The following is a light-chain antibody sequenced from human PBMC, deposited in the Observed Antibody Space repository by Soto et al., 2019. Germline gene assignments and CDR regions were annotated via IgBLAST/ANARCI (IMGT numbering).Light chain of an antibody. Sequence: EIVLTQSPGTLSLSPGERATLSCRASQSVSSSYLAWYQQKPCQAPRLLIYGASSRATRIPDRFIGSGSGTDFTLTISRLEPEDFAVYYCQQYGSSPYTFGQGTKLEIK. CDR2: GAS. CDR1: QSVSSSY. J-gene: IGKJ2*01. CDR3: QQYGSSPYT. V-gene: IGKV3-20*01.